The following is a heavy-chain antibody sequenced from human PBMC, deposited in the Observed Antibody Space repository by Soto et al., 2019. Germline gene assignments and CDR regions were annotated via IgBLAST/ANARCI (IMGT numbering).Heavy chain of an antibody. V-gene: IGHV1-18*01. J-gene: IGHJ4*02. CDR1: GYTFTSYG. D-gene: IGHD2-15*01. Sequence: QVQLVQSGAEVKKPGASVKVSCKASGYTFTSYGISWVRQAPGQGLEWMGWISAYNGNTNYAQKLQGRVTMTTDTSSSTADMELRSLSADETAVYCCARGQSGGDEDGEAAEFDYWGQGTLVTVSS. CDR3: ARGQSGGDEDGEAAEFDY. CDR2: ISAYNGNT.